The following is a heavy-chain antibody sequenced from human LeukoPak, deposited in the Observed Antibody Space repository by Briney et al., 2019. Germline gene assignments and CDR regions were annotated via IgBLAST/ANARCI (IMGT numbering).Heavy chain of an antibody. CDR1: GFTFSSYS. Sequence: GGSLRLSCAASGFTFSSYSMNWVRQAPGKGLEWVSSISSSSSYIYYADSVKGRFTISRDNAKNSLYLQMNSLRAEDTAVYYCARDHLTGVYDTSSIDIWGQGTMVTVSS. D-gene: IGHD3-22*01. CDR2: ISSSSSYI. CDR3: ARDHLTGVYDTSSIDI. J-gene: IGHJ3*02. V-gene: IGHV3-21*01.